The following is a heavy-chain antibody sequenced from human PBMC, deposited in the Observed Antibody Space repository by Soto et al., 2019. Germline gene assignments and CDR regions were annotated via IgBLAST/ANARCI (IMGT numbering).Heavy chain of an antibody. J-gene: IGHJ2*01. CDR1: GGSISSGGYY. D-gene: IGHD1-26*01. CDR2: IYSSGSP. Sequence: QVQLQESGPGLVKPSQTLSLTCTVSGGSISSGGYYWSWIRQHPGKGLEWMGYIYSSGSPYYNPSLKSGVTISVDTSKNLFALKLSSVTAADTAVYYCARVEVGATRLWYFDLWGRGTLVTVSS. CDR3: ARVEVGATRLWYFDL. V-gene: IGHV4-31*03.